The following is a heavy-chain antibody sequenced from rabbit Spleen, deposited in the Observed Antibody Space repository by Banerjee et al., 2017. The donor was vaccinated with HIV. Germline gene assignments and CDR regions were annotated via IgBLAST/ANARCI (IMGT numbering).Heavy chain of an antibody. CDR3: ARDGVDAISRIYFDL. CDR1: GFSFSSTYW. V-gene: IGHV1S45*01. D-gene: IGHD6-1*01. CDR2: IYAGDGNT. J-gene: IGHJ4*01. Sequence: QEQLEESGGDLVKPEGSLTLTCTASGFSFSSTYWICWVRQAPGKGLEWIACIYAGDGNTYYASWAKGRFTISKTSSTTVTLQMTSLTAADTATYFCARDGVDAISRIYFDLWGQGTLVTVS.